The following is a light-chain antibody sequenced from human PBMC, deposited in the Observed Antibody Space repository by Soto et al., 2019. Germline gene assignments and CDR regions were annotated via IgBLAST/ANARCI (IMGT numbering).Light chain of an antibody. V-gene: IGLV2-14*01. CDR1: SSDVGGYNY. CDR2: AVT. Sequence: QSVLTQPASVSGSPGQSITISCTGASSDVGGYNYVSWYQQHPGKGPKLMIYAVTDRPSGVSSRFSGSKSGNTASLTISGLQAEDEADYYCSSYTSSSTLFGTGTKGTGL. CDR3: SSYTSSSTL. J-gene: IGLJ1*01.